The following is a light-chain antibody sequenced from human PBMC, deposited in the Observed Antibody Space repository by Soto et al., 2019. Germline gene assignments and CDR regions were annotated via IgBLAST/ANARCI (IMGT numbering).Light chain of an antibody. Sequence: EIVLTQSPATLSLSPGDRATLSCRASQSISNYLAWYQQKPGQAPRLLIYDASHRATGIPARLSGVGSGTDFTLTISSLEPEDFAVYYCQQRSNWPRITFGQGTRLEIK. CDR2: DAS. V-gene: IGKV3-11*01. CDR1: QSISNY. CDR3: QQRSNWPRIT. J-gene: IGKJ5*01.